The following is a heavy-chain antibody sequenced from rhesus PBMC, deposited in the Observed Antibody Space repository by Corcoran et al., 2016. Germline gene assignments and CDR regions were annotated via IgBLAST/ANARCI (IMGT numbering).Heavy chain of an antibody. CDR2: IYGSSTST. CDR3: ARENFWTLFDY. CDR1: GGSISDSYR. V-gene: IGHV4S10*01. D-gene: IGHD3-3*01. Sequence: QVQLQESGPGVVKPSETLSLTCAGSGGSISDSYRWSWIRQPPGKGLEWIGYIYGSSTSTNYNPSLKSRVTISKDTSKNQFSLKLSSVTAADTAVYYCARENFWTLFDYWGQGVLVTVSS. J-gene: IGHJ4*01.